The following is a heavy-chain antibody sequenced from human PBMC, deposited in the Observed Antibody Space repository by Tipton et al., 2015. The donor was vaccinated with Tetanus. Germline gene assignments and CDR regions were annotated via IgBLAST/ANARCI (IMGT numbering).Heavy chain of an antibody. V-gene: IGHV3-15*07. Sequence: SLRLSCATSGLFFKNSWMNWVRQAPGKGLEWVGRIKSKTDGGTTDYAARVKDRFSISRDDSKDTLLLQMISGKTEGTADYYCTTSGIGGSGYGVACWGRGSRFVVST. CDR1: GLFFKNSW. J-gene: IGHJ4*02. D-gene: IGHD6-13*01. CDR2: IKSKTDGGTT. CDR3: TTSGIGGSGYGVAC.